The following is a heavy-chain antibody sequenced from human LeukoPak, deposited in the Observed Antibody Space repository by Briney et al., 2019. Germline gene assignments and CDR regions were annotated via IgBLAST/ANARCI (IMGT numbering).Heavy chain of an antibody. D-gene: IGHD5-18*01. CDR3: ARGSRRGYSYGYEVLDY. J-gene: IGHJ4*02. CDR2: ISSSSSYT. Sequence: KTGGSLRLSCAASGFTFSDYYMSWIRQAPGKGLEWVSYISSSSSYTNYADSEKGRFTISRDNAKNSLYLQMNSLRAEDTAVYYCARGSRRGYSYGYEVLDYWGQGTLVTVSS. V-gene: IGHV3-11*06. CDR1: GFTFSDYY.